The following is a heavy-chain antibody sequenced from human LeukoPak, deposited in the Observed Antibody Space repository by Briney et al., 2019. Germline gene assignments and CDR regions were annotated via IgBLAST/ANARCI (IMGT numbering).Heavy chain of an antibody. CDR1: GFTVSSNY. Sequence: GGSLRLSCAASGFTVSSNYMSWVRQAPGKGLEWVSVIYSGGSTYYADSVKGRSTISRDNSKNTLYLQMNSLRAEDTAVYYCARTTAGYYYGSGSDPTGMDVWGQGTTVTVSS. D-gene: IGHD3-10*01. J-gene: IGHJ6*02. CDR2: IYSGGST. CDR3: ARTTAGYYYGSGSDPTGMDV. V-gene: IGHV3-66*01.